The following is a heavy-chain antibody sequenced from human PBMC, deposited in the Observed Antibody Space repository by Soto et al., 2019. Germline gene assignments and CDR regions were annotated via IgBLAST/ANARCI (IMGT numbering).Heavy chain of an antibody. CDR3: ARNYDILTSYRDKINWFDP. CDR1: GGSISSYY. V-gene: IGHV4-59*01. CDR2: IYYSGST. J-gene: IGHJ5*02. Sequence: SETLSLTCTVSGGSISSYYWSWIRQPPGKGLEWIGYIYYSGSTNYNPSLKSRVTISVDTSKNQFSLKLSSVTAADTAVYYCARNYDILTSYRDKINWFDPWGQGILVTVSS. D-gene: IGHD3-9*01.